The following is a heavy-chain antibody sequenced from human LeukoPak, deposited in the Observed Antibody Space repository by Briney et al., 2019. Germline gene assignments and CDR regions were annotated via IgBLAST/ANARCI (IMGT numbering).Heavy chain of an antibody. V-gene: IGHV3-15*01. CDR1: GFTFSNTW. CDR2: IKSKTDGGTT. J-gene: IGHJ4*02. Sequence: GGSLRLSCAASGFTFSNTWMSWVRQAPGKRQEWVGRIKSKTDGGTTDYAAPVKGRFTISRDNAKNSLYLQMNSLRAEDTAVYYCARDIEAAGLFLDYWGQGTLVTVSS. D-gene: IGHD6-13*01. CDR3: ARDIEAAGLFLDY.